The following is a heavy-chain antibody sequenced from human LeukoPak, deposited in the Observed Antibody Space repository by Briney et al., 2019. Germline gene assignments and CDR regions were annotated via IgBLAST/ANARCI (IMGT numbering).Heavy chain of an antibody. Sequence: ASVKVSCKASGYTFTRYYIHWVRQAPGQGLEWMGIINPGAGSTAYAQQFQIRLTTYAQQFQDRVTMTRDTSTSTVYMELTNLRSDDTAIYYCARDRPFIVGATHDVFDIWGQGTMVTVSS. V-gene: IGHV1-46*01. D-gene: IGHD1-26*01. J-gene: IGHJ3*02. CDR2: INPGAGSTAYAQQFQIRLT. CDR3: ARDRPFIVGATHDVFDI. CDR1: GYTFTRYY.